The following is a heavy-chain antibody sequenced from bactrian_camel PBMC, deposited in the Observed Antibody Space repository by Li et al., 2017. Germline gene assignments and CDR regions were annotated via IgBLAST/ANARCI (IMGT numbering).Heavy chain of an antibody. CDR3: ATLYDWDPIVVVTTTPGPLGY. J-gene: IGHJ6*01. CDR1: GFEFSNFD. D-gene: IGHD2*01. Sequence: VQLVESGGGLVQPGRSLRLSCVASGFEFSNFDLSWVRQAPGKGLEWVSPVRGRFTISRDNAQNTVLRMDSLKTEDTAVYYCATLYDWDPIVVVTTTPGPLGYWGQGTQVTVS. V-gene: IGHV3S40*01.